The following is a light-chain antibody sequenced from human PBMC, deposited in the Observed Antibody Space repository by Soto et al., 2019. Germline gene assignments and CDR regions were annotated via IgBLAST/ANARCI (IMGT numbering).Light chain of an antibody. Sequence: DIHMTQSPSTLSASVGDRVTITCRATQSISSWLAWYQQKPGKAPKLLISDASSLQTEVPSRFSGSGSGTEFTLTISSLQPDDFATYYCQQYSTYPITFGQGTRLEMK. CDR2: DAS. CDR1: QSISSW. J-gene: IGKJ5*01. V-gene: IGKV1-5*01. CDR3: QQYSTYPIT.